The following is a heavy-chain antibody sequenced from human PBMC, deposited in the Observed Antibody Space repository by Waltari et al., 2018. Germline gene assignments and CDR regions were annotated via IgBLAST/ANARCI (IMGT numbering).Heavy chain of an antibody. CDR1: GYTFTSYY. J-gene: IGHJ4*02. D-gene: IGHD6-13*01. Sequence: QVQLVQSGAEVKKPGASVKVSCKASGYTFTSYYMHWVRQAPGQGLEWMGIINPMGGRKSYAQKFQGRVTMTRDTSTSTVYMELSSLRSEDTAVYYCARGRTTIAAAVEKGHLDYWGQGTLVTVSS. CDR2: INPMGGRK. V-gene: IGHV1-46*01. CDR3: ARGRTTIAAAVEKGHLDY.